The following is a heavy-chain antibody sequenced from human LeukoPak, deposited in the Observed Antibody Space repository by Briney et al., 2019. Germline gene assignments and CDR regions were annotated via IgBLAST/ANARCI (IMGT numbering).Heavy chain of an antibody. CDR3: ARDLRADIVVVPAAILHYYYYMDV. J-gene: IGHJ6*03. CDR2: ISSSGSTI. V-gene: IGHV3-48*04. Sequence: GGSLRLSCGASGFTFSSYWISWVRQAPGKGLEWVSYISSSGSTIYYADSVKGRFTISRDNAKNSLYLQMNSLRAEDTAVYYCARDLRADIVVVPAAILHYYYYMDVWGKGTTVTVSS. CDR1: GFTFSSYW. D-gene: IGHD2-2*02.